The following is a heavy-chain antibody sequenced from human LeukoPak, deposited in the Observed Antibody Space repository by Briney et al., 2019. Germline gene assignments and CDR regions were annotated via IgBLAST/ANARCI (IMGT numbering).Heavy chain of an antibody. CDR2: MSPNSDYT. CDR3: ARGLDSSGSYRPYDAFDI. V-gene: IGHV1-8*01. Sequence: ASVKVSCTASGYTFTSYDINWVRQASGQGLEWTGWMSPNSDYTGYAQKFQGRVTMTRNTSINTAYMELSSLRSDDTAVYYCARGLDSSGSYRPYDAFDIWGQGTMVTVSS. J-gene: IGHJ3*02. CDR1: GYTFTSYD. D-gene: IGHD1-26*01.